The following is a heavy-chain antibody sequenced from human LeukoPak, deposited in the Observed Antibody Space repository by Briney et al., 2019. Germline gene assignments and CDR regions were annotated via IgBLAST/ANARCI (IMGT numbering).Heavy chain of an antibody. Sequence: GASVKVSCKASGYTFTSYEINWVRQATGQGLEWMGWISAYNGNTNYAQKLQGRVTMTTDTSTSTAYLELRSLRSDDTAVYYCARAEDCSGGSCYLSLWNYWGQGTLVTVSS. D-gene: IGHD2-15*01. CDR2: ISAYNGNT. V-gene: IGHV1-18*01. CDR1: GYTFTSYE. CDR3: ARAEDCSGGSCYLSLWNY. J-gene: IGHJ4*02.